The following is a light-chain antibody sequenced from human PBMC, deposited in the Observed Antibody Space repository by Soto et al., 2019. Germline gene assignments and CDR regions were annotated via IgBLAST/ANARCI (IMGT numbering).Light chain of an antibody. Sequence: QSALTQPASVSGSPGQSITISCTGTSSAVGSYRHVSWYQRHPGKVPKLIIYEGSKRPSGVSNRFSGSEPGNTASLTISGLQAEDEADYYCCSSARSRTVVFGTGTKVTVL. CDR1: SSAVGSYRH. CDR3: CSSARSRTVV. J-gene: IGLJ1*01. V-gene: IGLV2-23*01. CDR2: EGS.